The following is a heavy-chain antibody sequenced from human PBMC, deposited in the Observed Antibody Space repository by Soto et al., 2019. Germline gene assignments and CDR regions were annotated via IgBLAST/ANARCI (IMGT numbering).Heavy chain of an antibody. Sequence: ASVKVSCKASGYTFTSYGISWVRQAPGQGLGWMGWISAYNGNTNYAQKLQGRVTMTTDTSTSTTYMELRSLRSDDTAVYYCAQDYYDSSGYNWFDPWGQGTLVTVSS. CDR1: GYTFTSYG. V-gene: IGHV1-18*01. CDR3: AQDYYDSSGYNWFDP. D-gene: IGHD3-22*01. J-gene: IGHJ5*02. CDR2: ISAYNGNT.